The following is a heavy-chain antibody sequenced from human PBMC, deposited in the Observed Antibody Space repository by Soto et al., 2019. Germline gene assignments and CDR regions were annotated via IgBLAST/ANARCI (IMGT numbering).Heavy chain of an antibody. CDR1: GFTFSSYS. V-gene: IGHV3-21*01. CDR3: ARDSTDSSGYYAPFDY. Sequence: EVQLVESGGGLVKPGGSLRLSCAASGFTFSSYSMNWVRQAPGKGLEWVSSISSSSSYIYYADSVKGRFTISRDNAKNSVYLQMNSLRAEDTAVYYCARDSTDSSGYYAPFDYWGQGTRVTVSS. J-gene: IGHJ4*02. D-gene: IGHD3-22*01. CDR2: ISSSSSYI.